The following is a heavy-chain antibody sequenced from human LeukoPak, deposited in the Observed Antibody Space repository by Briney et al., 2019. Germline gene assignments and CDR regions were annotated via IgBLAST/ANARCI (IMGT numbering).Heavy chain of an antibody. V-gene: IGHV4-39*01. CDR2: INYSGTT. Sequence: PSETLSLTCTVSGGSTSSSGFYWGWIRQPPGMGLEWIGSINYSGTTYYNPSLKSRVTISVDTSKNQFSLKLNSVTAADTAVYYCARQWDSSGYHEYFQHWGQGTLVTVSS. J-gene: IGHJ1*01. CDR1: GGSTSSSGFY. CDR3: ARQWDSSGYHEYFQH. D-gene: IGHD3-22*01.